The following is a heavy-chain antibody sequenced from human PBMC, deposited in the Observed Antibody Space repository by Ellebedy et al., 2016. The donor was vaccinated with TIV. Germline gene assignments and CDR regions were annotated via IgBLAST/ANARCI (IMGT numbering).Heavy chain of an antibody. Sequence: GESLKISCAASRFTFSSYWMHWVRQAPGKGLVWVSRINSDWSSTSYADSVKGRFTIYRDNSKNKLYLQMNSLRAEDTAVYYCARDGREDYGGYMEQFDFDYWGQGILVTVSS. J-gene: IGHJ4*02. CDR3: ARDGREDYGGYMEQFDFDY. V-gene: IGHV3-74*01. D-gene: IGHD4-23*01. CDR2: INSDWSST. CDR1: RFTFSSYW.